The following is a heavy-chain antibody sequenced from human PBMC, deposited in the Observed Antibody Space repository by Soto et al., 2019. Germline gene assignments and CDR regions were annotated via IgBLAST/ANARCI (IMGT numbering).Heavy chain of an antibody. CDR2: ISHSGTT. CDR3: ARGRGLLLGDY. D-gene: IGHD2-21*02. V-gene: IGHV4-30-4*01. J-gene: IGHJ4*02. Sequence: VQLQESGPRLVKPSQTLSLTCSVSGGAIRSGNYYWTWIRQSPGKGLEWLGHISHSGTTAYNPSLQSRATFSLDAAQNQFSLSLTSVTGADTALYFCARGRGLLLGDYWGQGAMVAVSS. CDR1: GGAIRSGNYY.